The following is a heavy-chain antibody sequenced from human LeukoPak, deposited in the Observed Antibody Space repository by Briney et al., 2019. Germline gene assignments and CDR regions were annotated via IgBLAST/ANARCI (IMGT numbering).Heavy chain of an antibody. Sequence: ASVKVSCKTSGYTFTGYYMHWVRQAPGQGLEWMGWINPNSGGTNYAQKFQGRVTMTRDTSISTAYMELTRLRSDDAAGYYCARYSSGWYFDLWGRGTLVTVSS. CDR1: GYTFTGYY. CDR3: ARYSSGWYFDL. J-gene: IGHJ2*01. V-gene: IGHV1-2*02. CDR2: INPNSGGT. D-gene: IGHD6-19*01.